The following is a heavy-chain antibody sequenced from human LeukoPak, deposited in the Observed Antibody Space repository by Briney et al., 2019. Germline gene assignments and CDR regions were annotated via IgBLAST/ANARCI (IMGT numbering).Heavy chain of an antibody. V-gene: IGHV1-18*01. J-gene: IGHJ6*03. CDR3: ARYVVVVAARYYYYYMDV. D-gene: IGHD2-15*01. Sequence: ASVKVSCKASGYTFTSYGISWVRQAPGQGLEWMGWISAYNGSTNYAQKLQGRVTMTTDTSTSTAYMELRSLRSNDTAVYYCARYVVVVAARYYYYYMDVWGKGTAVTVSS. CDR1: GYTFTSYG. CDR2: ISAYNGST.